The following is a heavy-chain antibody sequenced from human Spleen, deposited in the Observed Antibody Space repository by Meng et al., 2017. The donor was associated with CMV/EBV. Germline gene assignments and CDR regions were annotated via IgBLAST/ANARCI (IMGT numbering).Heavy chain of an antibody. CDR2: IYYTGNT. CDR1: GGSITNYY. CDR3: ARVYDFRDFDY. D-gene: IGHD3-3*01. V-gene: IGHV4-59*01. J-gene: IGHJ4*02. Sequence: SETLSLTCTFSGGSITNYYWTWIRQPPGKGLEWIGYIYYTGNTNYNPSLNNRVTISLDPSKNQFSLNLSSVTAADTAVYYCARVYDFRDFDYWGQGTLVTVSS.